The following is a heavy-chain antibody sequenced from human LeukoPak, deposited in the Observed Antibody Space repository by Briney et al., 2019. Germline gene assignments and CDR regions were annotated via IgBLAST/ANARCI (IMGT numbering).Heavy chain of an antibody. CDR3: ARGAIYYYDSSAYSSY. D-gene: IGHD3-22*01. Sequence: GGSLRLSCAASGFTFNNYWMNWVRQAPGKGLEWVANIKQDGSEKYYVDSVKGRFTISRDNAKNSLYLQMNSLRAEDTAVYYCARGAIYYYDSSAYSSYWGQGTLVTVSS. CDR1: GFTFNNYW. J-gene: IGHJ4*02. V-gene: IGHV3-7*01. CDR2: IKQDGSEK.